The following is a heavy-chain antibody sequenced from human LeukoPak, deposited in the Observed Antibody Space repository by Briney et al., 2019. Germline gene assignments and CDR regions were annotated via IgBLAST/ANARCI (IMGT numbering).Heavy chain of an antibody. CDR1: GYTFTSCD. Sequence: GASVKVSCKASGYTFTSCDINWVRQATGQGLEWMGWMNPNSGNTGYAQKFQGRVTMTRNTSISTAYMELSSLRSEDTAVYYCARGGPVAGTHKYFQHWGQGTLVTVSS. CDR3: ARGGPVAGTHKYFQH. D-gene: IGHD6-19*01. V-gene: IGHV1-8*01. CDR2: MNPNSGNT. J-gene: IGHJ1*01.